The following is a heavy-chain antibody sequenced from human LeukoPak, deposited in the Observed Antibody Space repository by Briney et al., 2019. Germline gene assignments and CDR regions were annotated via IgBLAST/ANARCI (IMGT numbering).Heavy chain of an antibody. CDR1: GFTFSSYA. CDR2: ISGSGCST. D-gene: IGHD4-17*01. V-gene: IGHV3-23*01. J-gene: IGHJ4*02. CDR3: AKALYCGDHPFDY. Sequence: TGGSLRLSCAASGFTFSSYAMSWVRQAPGKGREWVSAISGSGCSTYYADSVKGLFTISRDNSKNTLYLQMNSLRAEDTAVYYCAKALYCGDHPFDYWGQGTLVTVPA.